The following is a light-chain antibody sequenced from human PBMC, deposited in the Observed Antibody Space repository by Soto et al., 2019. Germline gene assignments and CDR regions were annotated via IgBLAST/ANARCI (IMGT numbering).Light chain of an antibody. CDR2: EGS. CDR1: SSDVGSYNL. J-gene: IGLJ2*01. Sequence: QSALTQPASVSGSPGQSITISCTGTSSDVGSYNLVSWYQQHPGKAPKLMIYEGSKRPSGVPNRFSGSKSGSTASLTIPGLQAEDEADYFCCSYAGGNTAFGGGTKLTVL. CDR3: CSYAGGNTA. V-gene: IGLV2-23*01.